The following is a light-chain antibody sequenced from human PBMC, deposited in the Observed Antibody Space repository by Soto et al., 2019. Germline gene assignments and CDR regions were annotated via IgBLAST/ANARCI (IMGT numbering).Light chain of an antibody. CDR3: QQYGSAPRT. CDR2: KAF. Sequence: DIQMTQSPSTLSGSVGRRFTISCRASQTISSWLAWYQQKKGKAPKLMIYKAFTLKSGVPSRFSGSGYGTDFNLSISSLEPEDSAVYYCQQYGSAPRTFGQGTKVDIK. V-gene: IGKV1-5*03. J-gene: IGKJ1*01. CDR1: QTISSW.